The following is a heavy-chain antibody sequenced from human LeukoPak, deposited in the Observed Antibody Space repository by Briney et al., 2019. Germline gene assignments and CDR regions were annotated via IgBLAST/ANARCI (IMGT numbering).Heavy chain of an antibody. V-gene: IGHV3-21*01. CDR3: ARLGVALVLGMDV. J-gene: IGHJ6*02. Sequence: GGSLRLSCAASGFTFSSYSMTWVRQAPGKGLEWVSSISSSSSYIYYADSVKGRFTISRDNAKNSLYLQMNSLRAEDTAVYYCARLGVALVLGMDVWGQGTTVTVSS. CDR1: GFTFSSYS. D-gene: IGHD3-10*01. CDR2: ISSSSSYI.